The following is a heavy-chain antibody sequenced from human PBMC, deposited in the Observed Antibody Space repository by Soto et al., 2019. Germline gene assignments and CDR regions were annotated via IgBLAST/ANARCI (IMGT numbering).Heavy chain of an antibody. CDR1: GYRFSSFW. CDR3: ARHYASGNYYSPVDY. J-gene: IGHJ4*02. V-gene: IGHV5-51*01. Sequence: GESLKISCKISGYRFSSFWIAWVRQKPGKGLEWMGIIYPGDATTIYSPSFQGRLTISVDMSISTAHLQWYDLKASDSAMYYCARHYASGNYYSPVDYWGQGALVTVSS. D-gene: IGHD3-10*01. CDR2: IYPGDATT.